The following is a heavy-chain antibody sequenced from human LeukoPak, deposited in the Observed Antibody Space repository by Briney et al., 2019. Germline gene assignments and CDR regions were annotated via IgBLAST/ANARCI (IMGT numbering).Heavy chain of an antibody. V-gene: IGHV3-21*01. Sequence: GGSLRLSCAASGFTFSSYSMNWVRQAPGKGLEGVSSIDFTSRYIYNADSVKGRFTTSRDNAKNSLDLQMNSLKVEDTAVYYCATPAAGPGAEYSLYWGQGTLVIVSS. J-gene: IGHJ1*01. CDR3: ATPAAGPGAEYSLY. CDR1: GFTFSSYS. CDR2: IDFTSRYI. D-gene: IGHD6-13*01.